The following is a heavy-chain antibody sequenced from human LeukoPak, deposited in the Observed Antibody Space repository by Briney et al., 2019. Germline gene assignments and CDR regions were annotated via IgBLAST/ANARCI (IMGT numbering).Heavy chain of an antibody. J-gene: IGHJ4*02. V-gene: IGHV3-66*01. Sequence: GGSLRLSCAASGFTVSSNYMNWVRQAPGKGLEWVSVMYSGGSTFYGDSVKGRFTISRDNSMNTLYLQMNSLRAEDTAVYYCAKAWTIFGVVISWGQGTLVTVSS. CDR3: AKAWTIFGVVIS. CDR2: MYSGGST. CDR1: GFTVSSNY. D-gene: IGHD3-3*01.